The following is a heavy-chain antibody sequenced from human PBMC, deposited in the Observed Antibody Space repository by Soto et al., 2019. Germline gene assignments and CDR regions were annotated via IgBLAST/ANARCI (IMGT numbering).Heavy chain of an antibody. CDR3: ARVHANDDFWSGYQLWGYFDY. V-gene: IGHV4-34*01. CDR1: GGSFSGYY. J-gene: IGHJ4*01. Sequence: PSETLSLTCAVYGGSFSGYYWSWIRQPPGKGLEWIGEINHSGSTNYNPSLKSRVTISVDTSKNQFSLKLSSVTAADTAVYYCARVHANDDFWSGYQLWGYFDYWGQGTLVTVSS. CDR2: INHSGST. D-gene: IGHD3-3*01.